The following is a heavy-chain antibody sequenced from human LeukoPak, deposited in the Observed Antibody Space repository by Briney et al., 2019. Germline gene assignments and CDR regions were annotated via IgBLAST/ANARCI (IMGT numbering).Heavy chain of an antibody. V-gene: IGHV3-30*02. D-gene: IGHD3-10*01. CDR3: ATDPYYYGSGSTVDPGDY. CDR1: GFTFSSYG. CDR2: IRYDGSNK. J-gene: IGHJ4*02. Sequence: GGSLRLSCAASGFTFSSYGMHWVRQAPGKGLEWVAFIRYDGSNKYYADSVKGRFTISRDNSKNTLYLQMNSLRAEDTAVYYCATDPYYYGSGSTVDPGDYWGQGTLVTVSS.